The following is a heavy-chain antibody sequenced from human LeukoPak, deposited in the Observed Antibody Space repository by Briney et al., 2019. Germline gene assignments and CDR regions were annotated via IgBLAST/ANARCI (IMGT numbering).Heavy chain of an antibody. Sequence: SETLSLTCTVSGASIRSSSYYWAWIRQPPGKGLEWSGYIYYSGSTNYNPSLKSRVTISVDTSKNQFSLKLSSVTAADTAVYYCARRGYGSGSFNRYYFDYWGQGTLVTVSS. CDR2: IYYSGST. V-gene: IGHV4-61*05. CDR3: ARRGYGSGSFNRYYFDY. D-gene: IGHD3-10*01. CDR1: GASIRSSSYY. J-gene: IGHJ4*02.